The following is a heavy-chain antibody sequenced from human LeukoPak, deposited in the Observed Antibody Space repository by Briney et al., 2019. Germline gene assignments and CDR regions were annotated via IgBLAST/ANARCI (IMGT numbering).Heavy chain of an antibody. J-gene: IGHJ4*02. CDR3: AKDFSYSIDY. D-gene: IGHD5-18*01. CDR1: GFTFSNYG. CDR2: IPYDRSAK. V-gene: IGHV3-30*02. Sequence: SGGSLRLSCSASGFTFSNYGMHWVRQAPGKGLEWVTFIPYDRSAKYFADSVKGRFTVSRDNSRNTLSLQMNSLRVEDTAVYYCAKDFSYSIDYWGRGTLVTVSS.